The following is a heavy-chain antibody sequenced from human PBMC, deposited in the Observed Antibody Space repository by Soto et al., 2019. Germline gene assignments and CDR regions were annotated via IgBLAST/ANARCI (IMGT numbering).Heavy chain of an antibody. V-gene: IGHV1-3*01. D-gene: IGHD2-15*01. CDR3: ARGYCSGGSCYSVYFAY. CDR1: GYTFTSYA. Sequence: GASVKVCCKASGYTFTSYAMHWVLQAPGQRLEWMGWINAGNGNTKYSQKFQGRVTITRDTSASTAYMELSSLRSEDTAVYYCARGYCSGGSCYSVYFAYWGQGTLVTVSS. J-gene: IGHJ4*02. CDR2: INAGNGNT.